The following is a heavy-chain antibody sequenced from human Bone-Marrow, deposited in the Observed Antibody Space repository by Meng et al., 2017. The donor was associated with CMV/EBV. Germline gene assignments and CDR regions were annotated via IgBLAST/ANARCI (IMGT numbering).Heavy chain of an antibody. V-gene: IGHV4-59*04. J-gene: IGHJ4*02. CDR1: GGSISSYY. CDR3: ATSYGATYPFDY. CDR2: IYYSGNT. D-gene: IGHD4/OR15-4a*01. Sequence: SETLSLTCTVSGGSISSYYWSWIRQPPGKGLEWIGNIYYSGNTYYNLSLKRRVTISVDTSKNQFSLKLSSVTAADAAVYYCATSYGATYPFDYWGQGTLVTVSS.